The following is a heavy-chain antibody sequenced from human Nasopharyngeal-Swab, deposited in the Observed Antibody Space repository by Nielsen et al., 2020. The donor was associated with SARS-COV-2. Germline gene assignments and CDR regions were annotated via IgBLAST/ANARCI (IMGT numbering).Heavy chain of an antibody. V-gene: IGHV3-48*01. CDR1: GFSGYD. J-gene: IGHJ6*02. Sequence: GESLKISCAVSGFSGYDMNWVRQAPGKGLEWLSYISGSSGTIYYADSVKGRFTISRDKAKKSLFLQMTSLRAEDTAVYYCASEHPAEYALDVWGLGTTVTVS. CDR3: ASEHPAEYALDV. CDR2: ISGSSGTI.